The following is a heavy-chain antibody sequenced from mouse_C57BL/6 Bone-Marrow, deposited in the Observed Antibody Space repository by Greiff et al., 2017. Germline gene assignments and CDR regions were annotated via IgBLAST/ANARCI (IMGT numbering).Heavy chain of an antibody. CDR3: ARASLTGPWFAY. J-gene: IGHJ3*01. D-gene: IGHD1-1*01. CDR2: ISDGGSYT. CDR1: GFTFSSYA. Sequence: EVKLMESGGGLVKPGGSLKLSCAASGFTFSSYAMSWVRQTPEKRLEWVATISDGGSYTYYPDNVKGRFTISRDNAKNNLYLQMSHLKSEDTAMYYCARASLTGPWFAYWGQGTLVTVSA. V-gene: IGHV5-4*03.